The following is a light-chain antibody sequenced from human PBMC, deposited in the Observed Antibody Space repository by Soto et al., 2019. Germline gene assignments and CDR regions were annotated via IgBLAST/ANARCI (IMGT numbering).Light chain of an antibody. J-gene: IGLJ3*02. CDR3: CSYAGSRWV. Sequence: QSALTQPASVSGSPGQSITISCTGTSSDIGIYNLVSWYQQHPGKAPKLIIYHITKRPSGVSNRFSGSKSDNTASLTISGLQAEDEGDYYCCSYAGSRWVFGGGTQLTVL. CDR2: HIT. CDR1: SSDIGIYNL. V-gene: IGLV2-23*02.